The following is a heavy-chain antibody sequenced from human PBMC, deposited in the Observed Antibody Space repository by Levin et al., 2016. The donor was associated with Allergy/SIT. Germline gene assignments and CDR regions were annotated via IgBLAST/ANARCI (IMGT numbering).Heavy chain of an antibody. CDR3: AIGGRAEFCNGDSCGF. CDR2: ISDSSVFI. J-gene: IGHJ4*02. Sequence: GESLKISCAASGFAFGDSAMHWVRQAPGKGLEWVSAISDSSVFIYYAESVKGRFTISRDNSRNMLYLQLNSLRAEDTAVYYCAIGGRAEFCNGDSCGFWGQGTLVTVSS. V-gene: IGHV3-23*01. CDR1: GFAFGDSA. D-gene: IGHD2-15*01.